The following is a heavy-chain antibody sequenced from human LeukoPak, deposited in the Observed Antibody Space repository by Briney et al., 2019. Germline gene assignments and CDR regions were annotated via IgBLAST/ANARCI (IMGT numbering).Heavy chain of an antibody. CDR1: DGSFSSYS. D-gene: IGHD2-21*01. V-gene: IGHV4-4*07. CDR2: IFASGYT. J-gene: IGHJ4*02. Sequence: SETLSLTCSISDGSFSSYSWSWGRQPGGKALEWIGRIFASGYTEYNPSLESRFAVSVGTSKNEFYLTVSSVTAADTALYYCARVHIVTGTYFDYWGQGVLVTVSS. CDR3: ARVHIVTGTYFDY.